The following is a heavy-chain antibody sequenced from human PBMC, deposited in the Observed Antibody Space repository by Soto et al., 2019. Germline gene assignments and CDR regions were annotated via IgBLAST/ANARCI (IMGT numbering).Heavy chain of an antibody. D-gene: IGHD2-21*02. V-gene: IGHV3-30-3*01. CDR1: GFTFSSYA. CDR3: ARPPVVVVTVDAFDI. Sequence: QVQLVESGGGVVQPGRSLRLSCAASGFTFSSYAMHWVRQAPGKGLEWVAVISYDGSNKYYADSVKGRFTISRDNSKNPLYLQMNGLRAEDTAVYYCARPPVVVVTVDAFDIWGQGTMVTVSS. CDR2: ISYDGSNK. J-gene: IGHJ3*02.